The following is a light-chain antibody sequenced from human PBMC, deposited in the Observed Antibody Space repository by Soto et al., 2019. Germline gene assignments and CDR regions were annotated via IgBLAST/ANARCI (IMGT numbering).Light chain of an antibody. Sequence: DIQWTQSPSFLSASLGDRVTITCRASQGISSYLAWYQQKPGKAPKLLIYAASTLQSGVPSRFSGSGSGTDFTLTISRLQPEDVATYYCQKYNSATLGFGQGTKVDIK. CDR1: QGISSY. V-gene: IGKV1-27*01. CDR3: QKYNSATLG. J-gene: IGKJ1*01. CDR2: AAS.